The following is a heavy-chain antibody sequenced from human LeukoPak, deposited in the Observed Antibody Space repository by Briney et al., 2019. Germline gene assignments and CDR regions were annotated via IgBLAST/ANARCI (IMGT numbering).Heavy chain of an antibody. D-gene: IGHD3-9*01. CDR3: ARDGVDYDILTGWYMDV. V-gene: IGHV3-7*01. CDR1: GFTFNSYA. Sequence: GGSLRLSCAASGFTFNSYAMSWVRQAPGKGLEWVANIKQDGSEKYYVDSVKGRFTISRDNAKNSLYLQMNSLRAEDTAVYYCARDGVDYDILTGWYMDVWGKGTTVTVSS. CDR2: IKQDGSEK. J-gene: IGHJ6*03.